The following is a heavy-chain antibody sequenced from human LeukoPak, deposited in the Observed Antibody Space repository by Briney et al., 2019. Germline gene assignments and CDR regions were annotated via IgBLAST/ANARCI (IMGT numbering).Heavy chain of an antibody. Sequence: GGSLRLSCAASGFTFSSYWMHWVRQAPGKGLVWVSRINSDGSSTSYADSVKGRFTISRDDSKNTAYLQMNSLKTEDTAVYYCTVPKGNDPPGWGQGTLVTVSS. D-gene: IGHD1-1*01. CDR2: INSDGSST. CDR3: TVPKGNDPPG. V-gene: IGHV3-74*01. J-gene: IGHJ4*02. CDR1: GFTFSSYW.